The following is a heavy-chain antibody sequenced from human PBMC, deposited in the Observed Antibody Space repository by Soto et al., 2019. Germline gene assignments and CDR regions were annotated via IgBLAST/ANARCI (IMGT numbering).Heavy chain of an antibody. Sequence: ASVKVSGKASGYTFTSYAMHWVRQAPGQRLEWMGWINAGNGNTKYSQKFQGRVTITRDTSASTAYMELSSLRSEDTAVYYCASGTSGWYYYYGMDVWGQGTAVNVSS. V-gene: IGHV1-3*01. CDR2: INAGNGNT. J-gene: IGHJ6*02. CDR1: GYTFTSYA. D-gene: IGHD6-19*01. CDR3: ASGTSGWYYYYGMDV.